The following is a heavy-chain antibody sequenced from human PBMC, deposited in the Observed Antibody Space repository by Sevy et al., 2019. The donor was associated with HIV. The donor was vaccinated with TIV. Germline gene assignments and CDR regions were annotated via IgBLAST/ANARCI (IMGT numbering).Heavy chain of an antibody. CDR1: GFSFSTYW. D-gene: IGHD2-8*01. CDR3: ARGRKTTEEWLEELDYYYGLDV. CDR2: ISSDGSST. V-gene: IGHV3-74*01. J-gene: IGHJ6*02. Sequence: GGSLRLSCAASGFSFSTYWMHWVRQAPGKGLVWVSRISSDGSSTNYADSVKDRFTISVDSPKNTLYLQMNSLRDEDTAIYYCARGRKTTEEWLEELDYYYGLDVWGQGTTVTVSS.